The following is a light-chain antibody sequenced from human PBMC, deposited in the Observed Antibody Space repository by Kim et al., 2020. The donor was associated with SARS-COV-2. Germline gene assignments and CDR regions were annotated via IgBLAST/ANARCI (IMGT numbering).Light chain of an antibody. V-gene: IGLV1-44*01. CDR2: DNN. CDR1: SSNIGINV. J-gene: IGLJ1*01. Sequence: ELTQPPSASGTPGQRVTISCSGSSSNIGINVVNWYQQLPGTAPKLLIYDNNQRPSGVPDRFSGSKSGTSASLAISGLQSEDEADYFCATWDDSLTGFVVGPGAKVTVL. CDR3: ATWDDSLTGFV.